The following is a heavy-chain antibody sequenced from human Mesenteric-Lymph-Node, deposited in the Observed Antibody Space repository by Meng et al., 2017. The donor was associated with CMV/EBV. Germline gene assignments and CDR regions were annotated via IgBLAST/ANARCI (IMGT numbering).Heavy chain of an antibody. Sequence: GGSLRLSCAASGFTFSSYSMNWVRQAPGKGLEWVSYISSSSSTIYYADSVKGRFTISRDNAKNSLYLQMNSLRAEDTAVYFCVRDPVVSGLDVWGQGTTVTVSS. V-gene: IGHV3-48*04. CDR2: ISSSSSTI. CDR3: VRDPVVSGLDV. CDR1: GFTFSSYS. J-gene: IGHJ6*02. D-gene: IGHD5/OR15-5a*01.